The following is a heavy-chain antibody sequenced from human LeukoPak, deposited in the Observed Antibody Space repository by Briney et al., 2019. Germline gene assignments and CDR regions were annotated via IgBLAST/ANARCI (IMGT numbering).Heavy chain of an antibody. D-gene: IGHD3-9*01. CDR2: ISYDGSKK. V-gene: IGHV3-30*04. Sequence: GGSLRLSCAASGFTFSSYAIHWVRQAPGKGLEWVAAISYDGSKKYYADSVKGRFTISRDNSKNTLYLQMNSLRAEDTAVYYCASSYYDILTGESELDYWGQGTLVTVPS. CDR3: ASSYYDILTGESELDY. J-gene: IGHJ4*02. CDR1: GFTFSSYA.